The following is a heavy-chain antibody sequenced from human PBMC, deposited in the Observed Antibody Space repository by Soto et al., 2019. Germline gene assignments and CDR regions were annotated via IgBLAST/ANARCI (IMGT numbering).Heavy chain of an antibody. D-gene: IGHD3-3*01. CDR1: SYSYTSYG. CDR2: ISAYNGNT. CDR3: ARDLDFWSGYYTGRGRTPSTGGMDV. V-gene: IGHV1-18*01. J-gene: IGHJ6*02. Sequence: APLKGCCKAGSYSYTSYGTGIVRQTSGQGLEWMGWISAYNGNTNYAQKLQGRVTMTTDTSTSTAYMELRSLRSDDTAVYYCARDLDFWSGYYTGRGRTPSTGGMDVWG.